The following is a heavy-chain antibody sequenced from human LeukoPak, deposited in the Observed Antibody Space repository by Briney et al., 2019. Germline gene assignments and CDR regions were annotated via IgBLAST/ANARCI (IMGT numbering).Heavy chain of an antibody. CDR1: GGSISSGDYY. CDR3: ARGVVVVAATWFDY. D-gene: IGHD2-15*01. J-gene: IGHJ4*02. Sequence: PSETLSLTCTVSGGSISSGDYYWSWIRQPPGKGLEWIGYIYYSGSTYYNPSLKSRVTISVDTSKNQFSLKLSSVTAADTAVYCCARGVVVVAATWFDYWGQGTLVTVSS. CDR2: IYYSGST. V-gene: IGHV4-30-4*01.